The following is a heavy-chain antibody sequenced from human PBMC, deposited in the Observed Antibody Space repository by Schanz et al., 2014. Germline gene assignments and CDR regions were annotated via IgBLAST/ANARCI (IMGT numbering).Heavy chain of an antibody. CDR3: ARGGGELLPFGH. V-gene: IGHV1-18*04. J-gene: IGHJ4*02. CDR1: GYTFTTFG. CDR2: ISVHNGNT. D-gene: IGHD1-7*01. Sequence: QVQLVQSGAEVKKPGASVKVSCKASGYTFTTFGISWVRQAPGQGLEWMGWISVHNGNTKYTQKFQGRVTMTTDTPTTTVFMELRGLTSDDTAMYYWARGGGELLPFGHWGQGTLVTVSS.